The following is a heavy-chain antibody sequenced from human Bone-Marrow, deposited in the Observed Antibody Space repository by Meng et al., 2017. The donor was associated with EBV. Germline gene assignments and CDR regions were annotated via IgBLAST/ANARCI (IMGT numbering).Heavy chain of an antibody. CDR3: ARQLRDSDY. Sequence: LVPSWLCLLPPCFSLPLSFAPSGPPFPPSSLPWSPPAPATALDFLSSISSSGSTIYYADSVKGRLTISRDNATNSLYLQLNRLRAEDTAVYYCARQLRDSDYCGQATLVTVSS. D-gene: IGHD1-1*01. J-gene: IGHJ4*02. CDR2: ISSSGSTI. CDR1: GPPFPPSS. V-gene: IGHV3-11*01.